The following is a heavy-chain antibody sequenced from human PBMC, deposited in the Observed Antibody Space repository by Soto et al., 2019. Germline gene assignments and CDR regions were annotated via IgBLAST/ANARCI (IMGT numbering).Heavy chain of an antibody. CDR3: AGDVRPTGLAYFDL. Sequence: QVQLQESGTGLVKPSETLSLTCTFSGGSMSRYYWTWIRQPPGTRLEWIGNIHHSGDTNYNAALKSRLTRSVDTSKSLFSLHLTSVPAADTAVYACAGDVRPTGLAYFDLWRRGTLVTVSS. CDR1: GGSMSRYY. V-gene: IGHV4-59*01. J-gene: IGHJ2*01. D-gene: IGHD1-1*01. CDR2: IHHSGDT.